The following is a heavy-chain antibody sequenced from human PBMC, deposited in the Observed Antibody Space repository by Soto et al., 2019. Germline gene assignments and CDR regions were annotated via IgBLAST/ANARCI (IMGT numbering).Heavy chain of an antibody. V-gene: IGHV3-33*01. CDR1: GFNLRSFG. CDR3: ARVYANWEWELPGF. CDR2: IWYDGSNE. J-gene: IGHJ4*02. D-gene: IGHD7-27*01. Sequence: QVQLVESGGGVVQPGRSLRLSCVASGFNLRSFGRHWFRQAPGKGPEWVAVIWYDGSNEKYADSVKGRFTISRDDSRNTLYLQMISLRAENTAVYYCARVYANWEWELPGFWGQGTRVTVSS.